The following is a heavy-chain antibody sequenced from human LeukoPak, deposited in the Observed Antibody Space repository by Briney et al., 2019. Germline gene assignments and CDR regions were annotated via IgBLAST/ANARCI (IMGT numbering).Heavy chain of an antibody. CDR3: ARVYFDSSGYPTTDYFDY. CDR2: ISGTGGST. Sequence: PGGSLRLSCAASGFTFSSYDMSWVRQAPGKGLDWVSVISGTGGSTYYADSVKGRFTISRDNSKNTLYLQMNSLRAEDTAVYYCARVYFDSSGYPTTDYFDYWGQGTLVTVSS. CDR1: GFTFSSYD. D-gene: IGHD3-22*01. V-gene: IGHV3-23*01. J-gene: IGHJ4*02.